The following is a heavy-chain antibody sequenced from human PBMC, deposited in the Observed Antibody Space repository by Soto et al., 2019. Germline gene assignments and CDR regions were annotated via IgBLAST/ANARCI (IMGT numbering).Heavy chain of an antibody. CDR3: ARVLMTMTSNWFDP. CDR1: GGSXCRGGYY. J-gene: IGHJ5*02. Sequence: SETLSLTCTVSGGSXCRGGYYWSWIRQHPGKGLEWIGYIYYSGSTYYNPSLKSRVTISVDTSKNQFSLKLSSVTAADTAVYYCARVLMTMTSNWFDPWGQGTLVTVSS. D-gene: IGHD3-22*01. CDR2: IYYSGST. V-gene: IGHV4-31*03.